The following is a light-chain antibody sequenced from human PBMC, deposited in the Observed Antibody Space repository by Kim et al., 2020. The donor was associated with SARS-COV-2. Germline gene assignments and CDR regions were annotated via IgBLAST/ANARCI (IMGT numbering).Light chain of an antibody. CDR2: QGT. Sequence: VAPGQTASISGSGDKVGDKYACWYQQKPGQSPVLVIYQGTKRPSGIPERFSGSISGNTATLTISGTQAMDEADYYWQAWDSSTAVFGGGTQLTVL. V-gene: IGLV3-1*01. CDR1: KVGDKY. CDR3: QAWDSSTAV. J-gene: IGLJ2*01.